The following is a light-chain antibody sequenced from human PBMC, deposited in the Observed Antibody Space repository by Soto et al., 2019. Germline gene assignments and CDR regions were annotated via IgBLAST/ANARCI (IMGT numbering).Light chain of an antibody. V-gene: IGKV1-39*01. Sequence: DIQMTQSPSSLSASVGDRVTITCRASQNIRDYLNWYQQKPGKTPKLLIYGASTLQSVAPSRFSGGGFGSDFTLIISSLQPEDFASYYCQQTYISPPTFGGETKVEIK. J-gene: IGKJ4*01. CDR2: GAS. CDR1: QNIRDY. CDR3: QQTYISPPT.